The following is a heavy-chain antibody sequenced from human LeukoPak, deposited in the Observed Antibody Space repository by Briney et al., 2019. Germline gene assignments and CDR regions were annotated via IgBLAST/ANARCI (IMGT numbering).Heavy chain of an antibody. Sequence: PGGSLRLSCAASGFTFSSYSMNWVRQAPGKGLEWVSSISSSSSYIYYADSVKGRFTISRDNAKNSLYLQMNSLRAEDTAVYYCARLPYDYGDYPDAFDIWGQGTMVTVSS. D-gene: IGHD4-17*01. CDR3: ARLPYDYGDYPDAFDI. CDR1: GFTFSSYS. V-gene: IGHV3-21*01. CDR2: ISSSSSYI. J-gene: IGHJ3*02.